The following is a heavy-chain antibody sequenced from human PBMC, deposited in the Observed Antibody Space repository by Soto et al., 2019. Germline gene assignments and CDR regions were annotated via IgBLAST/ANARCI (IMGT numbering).Heavy chain of an antibody. CDR2: ISYDGSNK. CDR1: GFTFSSYG. CDR3: AKDYSNYYFDY. V-gene: IGHV3-30*18. Sequence: GGSLRLSCAASGFTFSSYGMHWVRQAPGKGLEWVAVISYDGSNKYYADSVKGRFTISRDNSKNTLYLQMNSLRSEDTAVYYCAKDYSNYYFDYWGQGTLVTVSS. J-gene: IGHJ4*02. D-gene: IGHD4-4*01.